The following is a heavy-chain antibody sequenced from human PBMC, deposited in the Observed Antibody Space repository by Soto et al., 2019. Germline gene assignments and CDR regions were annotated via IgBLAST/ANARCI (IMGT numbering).Heavy chain of an antibody. CDR1: GFTFSSYA. Sequence: GGSLRLSCAASGFTFSSYAMHWVRQAPGKGLEWVAVISYDGSNKYYADSVKGRFTISRDNSKNTLYLQMNSLRAEDTAVYYCARDRRYYDSSGYCFDFWGQGTLVTGSS. V-gene: IGHV3-30-3*01. D-gene: IGHD3-22*01. CDR2: ISYDGSNK. CDR3: ARDRRYYDSSGYCFDF. J-gene: IGHJ4*02.